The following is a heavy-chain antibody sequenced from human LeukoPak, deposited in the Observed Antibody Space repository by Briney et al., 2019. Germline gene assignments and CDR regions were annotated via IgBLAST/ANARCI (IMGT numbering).Heavy chain of an antibody. CDR1: GFTFSSYA. V-gene: IGHV3-30-3*01. Sequence: PGGSLLLSCAASGFTFSSYAMHWARPAPGKGLEWVAVISYDGSNKYHADSGKGRFTISRDNSKSTLYLQMNSLRAEDTAVYYCARDYIAAAGKTYYYYGMDVWGQGTTVTVSS. D-gene: IGHD6-13*01. J-gene: IGHJ6*02. CDR3: ARDYIAAAGKTYYYYGMDV. CDR2: ISYDGSNK.